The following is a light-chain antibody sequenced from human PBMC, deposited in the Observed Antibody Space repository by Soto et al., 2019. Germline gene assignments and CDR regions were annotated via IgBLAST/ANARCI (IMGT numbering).Light chain of an antibody. CDR3: QQYNSYSGT. CDR1: QSISSW. Sequence: DIQMTQSPSTLSASVGDRVTITCRASQSISSWLAWYQQKPGKAPKLLIYDASSLESGVPSMFSGSGSGTEFTLTISSLQPDDFATYYGQQYNSYSGTFGQGTQVEIK. J-gene: IGKJ1*01. V-gene: IGKV1-5*01. CDR2: DAS.